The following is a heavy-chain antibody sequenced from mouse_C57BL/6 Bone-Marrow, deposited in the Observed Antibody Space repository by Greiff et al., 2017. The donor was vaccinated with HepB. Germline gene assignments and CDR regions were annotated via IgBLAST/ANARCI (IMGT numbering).Heavy chain of an antibody. CDR2: ISNLAYSI. Sequence: EVKLVESGGGLVQPGGSLKLSCAASGFTFSDYGMAWVRQAPRKGPEWVAFISNLAYSIYYADTVTGRFTISRDNAKNTLYLEMSSLRSEDTAMYYCARASSYYFDYWGQGTTLTVSA. V-gene: IGHV5-15*01. J-gene: IGHJ2*01. CDR1: GFTFSDYG. CDR3: ARASSYYFDY.